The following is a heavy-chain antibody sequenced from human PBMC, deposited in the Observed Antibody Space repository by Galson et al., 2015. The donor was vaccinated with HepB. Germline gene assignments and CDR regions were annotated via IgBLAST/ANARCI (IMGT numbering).Heavy chain of an antibody. CDR1: GFTFSNYA. CDR3: TTDLERRGGDCYSCWYFDL. V-gene: IGHV3-23*01. J-gene: IGHJ2*01. D-gene: IGHD2-21*02. Sequence: SLRLSCAASGFTFSNYAMSWVRQAPGKGLEWVPGISGSGASTYYADSVKGRFTVSRDNSKNTLYLQMNSLKTEDTAVYYCTTDLERRGGDCYSCWYFDLWGRSTLVTVSS. CDR2: ISGSGAST.